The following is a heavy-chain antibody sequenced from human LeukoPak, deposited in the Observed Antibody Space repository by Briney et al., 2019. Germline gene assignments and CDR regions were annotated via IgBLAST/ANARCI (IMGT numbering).Heavy chain of an antibody. D-gene: IGHD5-12*01. Sequence: GASVKVSCKASGGTFSSYAISWVRQAPGQGLEWMGGIIPIFGTANYAQKFQGRVTITTDESTSTAYMELSSLRSEDTAVYYCAEGSPRYSGYDKTGAYDYWGQGTLVTVSS. J-gene: IGHJ4*02. CDR2: IIPIFGTA. CDR1: GGTFSSYA. V-gene: IGHV1-69*05. CDR3: AEGSPRYSGYDKTGAYDY.